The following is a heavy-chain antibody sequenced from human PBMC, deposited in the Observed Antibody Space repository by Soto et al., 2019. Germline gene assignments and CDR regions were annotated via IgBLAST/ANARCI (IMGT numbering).Heavy chain of an antibody. CDR3: VGRLTSIYNYFDS. J-gene: IGHJ4*02. V-gene: IGHV4-4*02. CDR1: GGSISSTNW. Sequence: PSETLSLTCVVSGGSISSTNWWSWVRQPPGRGLEWIGEIYDTGSTNYNPSLKSRVTISVDKSKNQFSLKMSSVTAADTAIYYCVGRLTSIYNYFDSWGQGTQVTVSS. D-gene: IGHD2-8*01. CDR2: IYDTGST.